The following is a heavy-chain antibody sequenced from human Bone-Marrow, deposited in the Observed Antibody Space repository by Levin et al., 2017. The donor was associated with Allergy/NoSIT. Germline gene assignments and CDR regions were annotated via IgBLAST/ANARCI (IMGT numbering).Heavy chain of an antibody. CDR2: IKQDGSEK. Sequence: GGSLRLSCAASGFTFSSYWMSWVRQAPGKGLEWVANIKQDGSEKYYVDSVKGRFTISRDNAKNSLYLQMNSLRAEDTAVYYCARDRYGSGINYYYYGMDVWGQGTTVTVSS. D-gene: IGHD3-10*01. CDR1: GFTFSSYW. V-gene: IGHV3-7*01. CDR3: ARDRYGSGINYYYYGMDV. J-gene: IGHJ6*02.